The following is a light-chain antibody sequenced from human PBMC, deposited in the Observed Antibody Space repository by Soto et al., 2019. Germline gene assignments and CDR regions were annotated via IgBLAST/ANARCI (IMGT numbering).Light chain of an antibody. CDR3: EKYYNLPWM. J-gene: IGKJ1*01. Sequence: PQCRASVSACVGDGMTITGPASPSSRSYLNWYPQKPGEAPTLLVYDSSTLQSGVPSPFRGRGFGADFTLTVSYVESEDLATYYCEKYYNLPWMVGPGTKVDIK. CDR2: DSS. V-gene: IGKV1-39*01. CDR1: PSSRSY.